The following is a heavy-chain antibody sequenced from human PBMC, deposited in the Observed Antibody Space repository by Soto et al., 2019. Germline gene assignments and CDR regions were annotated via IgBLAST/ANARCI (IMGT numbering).Heavy chain of an antibody. CDR2: ISAYNGNT. CDR3: ARVIGYYYHMDV. V-gene: IGHV1-18*01. D-gene: IGHD3-22*01. J-gene: IGHJ6*02. CDR1: GYTFTTYD. Sequence: QVQLVQSGGEVKKPGASVKVSCKASGYTFTTYDLSWVRQAPGQGLEWMGWISAYNGNTNYAQNLQGRVTMTTDTSTSTAYMELRSLRSDDTAVYYCARVIGYYYHMDVWGQGTTVTFSS.